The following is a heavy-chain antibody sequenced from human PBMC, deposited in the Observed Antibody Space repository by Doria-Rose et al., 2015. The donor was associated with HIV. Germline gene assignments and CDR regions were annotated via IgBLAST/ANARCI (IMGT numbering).Heavy chain of an antibody. Sequence: WISWVRQAPGKGLELVANIQQDGSEKYYVDSVKGRFTISRDNAKNSLYLQMNSLRAEDTAVYYCARDAGDYNFWSGYYSRYWYFDLWGRGTRVTVSS. CDR3: ARDAGDYNFWSGYYSRYWYFDL. D-gene: IGHD3-3*01. V-gene: IGHV3-7*01. CDR1: W. CDR2: IQQDGSEK. J-gene: IGHJ2*01.